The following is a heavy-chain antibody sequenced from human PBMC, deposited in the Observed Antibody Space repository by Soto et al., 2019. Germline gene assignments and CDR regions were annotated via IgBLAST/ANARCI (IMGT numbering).Heavy chain of an antibody. V-gene: IGHV4-39*01. CDR2: IYYSGST. D-gene: IGHD2-2*01. CDR1: GGSISSSSYY. J-gene: IGHJ4*02. Sequence: PSETLSLTCTVSGGSISSSSYYWGWIRQPPGKGLEWIGSIYYSGSTYYNPSLKSRVTISVDTSKNQFSLKLSSVTAADTAVYYCARHVRGSTSDLFDYWGQGTLVTVSS. CDR3: ARHVRGSTSDLFDY.